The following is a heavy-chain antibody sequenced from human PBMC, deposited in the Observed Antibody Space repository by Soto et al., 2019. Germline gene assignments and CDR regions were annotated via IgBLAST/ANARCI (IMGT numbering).Heavy chain of an antibody. D-gene: IGHD6-13*01. CDR1: GGSISSYY. CDR2: IYYSGST. V-gene: IGHV4-59*01. CDR3: ARDKYYSSTSPNWFDP. J-gene: IGHJ5*02. Sequence: SETLSLTCTVSGGSISSYYWSWIRQPPGKGLEWIGYIYYSGSTNYNPSLKSRVTISVDTSKNQFSLKLSSVTAADTAVYYCARDKYYSSTSPNWFDPWGKRPLVTVSS.